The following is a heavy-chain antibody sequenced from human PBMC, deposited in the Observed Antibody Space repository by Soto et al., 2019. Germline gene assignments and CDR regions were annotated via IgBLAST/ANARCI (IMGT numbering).Heavy chain of an antibody. CDR1: GFRFWTYS. CDR2: ICGDGSAT. Sequence: EVKLLESGGGLVQPGESLRLSCAASGFRFWTYSMSWVRQAPGKGLEWVSGICGDGSATSYADSLKGRFTVSRDNSKDTLFLQMNTLRVEDTAVYYCAKTRLYDNNDYHRDGFDVWGPGTAVTVS. V-gene: IGHV3-23*03. D-gene: IGHD5-12*01. CDR3: AKTRLYDNNDYHRDGFDV. J-gene: IGHJ3*01.